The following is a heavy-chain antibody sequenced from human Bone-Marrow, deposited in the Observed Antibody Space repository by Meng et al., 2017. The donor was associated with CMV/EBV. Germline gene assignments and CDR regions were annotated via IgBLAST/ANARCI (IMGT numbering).Heavy chain of an antibody. J-gene: IGHJ4*02. D-gene: IGHD5-12*01. Sequence: ASVKVSCKASGYTFTGYYMHWVRQAPGQGLEWMGWINPNSGGTNYAQKLQGRVTMTTDTSTSTAYMELRSLRSDDTAVYYCATPLRGYSGYDYWGQGTLVTFSS. CDR3: ATPLRGYSGYDY. V-gene: IGHV1-2*02. CDR1: GYTFTGYY. CDR2: INPNSGGT.